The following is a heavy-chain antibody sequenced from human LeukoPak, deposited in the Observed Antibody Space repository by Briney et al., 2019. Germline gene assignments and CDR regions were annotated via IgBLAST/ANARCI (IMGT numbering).Heavy chain of an antibody. J-gene: IGHJ4*02. D-gene: IGHD1-26*01. Sequence: PGGSLRLSCAASGFTFSSYGMHWVRQAPGKGLEWVAVIWYDGSNKYYADSVKGRFTISRDNSKNTLYLQMNSLRAEDTAVYYCARVAGSYPPSYFDYWGQGTLVTVSS. CDR1: GFTFSSYG. CDR2: IWYDGSNK. V-gene: IGHV3-33*08. CDR3: ARVAGSYPPSYFDY.